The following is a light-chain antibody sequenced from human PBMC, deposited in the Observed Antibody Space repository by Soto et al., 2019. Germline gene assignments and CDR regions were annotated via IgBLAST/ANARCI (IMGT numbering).Light chain of an antibody. J-gene: IGLJ1*01. CDR2: EVT. Sequence: QSALTQPASVSGSPGQSITIPCTGTSGDVGSYNLVSWYQQHPGKAPKLLIYEVTERPSGVSNRFSGSKSGSTASLTISGLQPDDEAYYYCCSYAGNSEVFGTGTKLTVL. CDR3: CSYAGNSEV. V-gene: IGLV2-23*02. CDR1: SGDVGSYNL.